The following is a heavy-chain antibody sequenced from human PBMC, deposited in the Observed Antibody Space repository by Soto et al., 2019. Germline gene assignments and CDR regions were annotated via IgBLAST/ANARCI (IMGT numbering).Heavy chain of an antibody. CDR2: IYHSGST. D-gene: IGHD3-10*01. V-gene: IGHV4-4*02. J-gene: IGHJ5*02. Sequence: QVQLPESGTGLVKPSGTLSLTCAVSSCSISSSNWWSWVRQPPGKGLEWIGEIYHSGSTNYNPSLKSPGTISVDKSKNQFSLKLSSVTALDTAVYYCARVRRGRSNCFYPWGHGTLVTVSS. CDR3: ARVRRGRSNCFYP. CDR1: SCSISSSNW.